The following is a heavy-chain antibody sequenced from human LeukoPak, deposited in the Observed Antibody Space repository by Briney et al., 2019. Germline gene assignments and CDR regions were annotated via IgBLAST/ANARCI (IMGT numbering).Heavy chain of an antibody. V-gene: IGHV3-66*01. J-gene: IGHJ6*02. CDR1: GFTVSSNY. CDR2: IYSGGST. D-gene: IGHD3-10*01. CDR3: ARDWYYYGSGTPLGDYYGMDV. Sequence: PGGSLRLSCAASGFTVSSNYMSWVRQAPGKGLEWVSVIYSGGSTYYADSVKGRFTISRDNAKNSLYLQMNSLRAEDTAVYYCARDWYYYGSGTPLGDYYGMDVWGQGTTVTVSS.